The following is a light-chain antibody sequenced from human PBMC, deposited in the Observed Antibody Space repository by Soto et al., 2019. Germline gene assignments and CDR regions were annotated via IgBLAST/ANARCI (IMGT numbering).Light chain of an antibody. J-gene: IGKJ1*01. CDR2: SAS. CDR3: QQYYNWPRT. V-gene: IGKV3-20*01. CDR1: QSVSANN. Sequence: EIVLTQSPGTLSLSPGERATLSCRSSQSVSANNLAWYQQKAGQAPRLLIYSASSRATGIPDRFSGSGSGTDFTLTISRLEPEDLAVYYCQQYYNWPRTFGQGTKVDIK.